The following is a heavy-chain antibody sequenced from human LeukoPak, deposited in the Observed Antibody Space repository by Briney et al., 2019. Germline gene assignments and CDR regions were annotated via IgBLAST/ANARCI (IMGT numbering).Heavy chain of an antibody. CDR3: AKDLSTGTTVFDYYYGMDV. J-gene: IGHJ6*02. V-gene: IGHV3-21*01. CDR1: GFTFSTYD. Sequence: GGSLRLSCAASGFTFSTYDMNWVRQAPGKGLEWVSSISSGSSYIYYADSVKGRFTISRDNAKNSLYLQMNSLRAEDTAVYYCAKDLSTGTTVFDYYYGMDVWGQGTTVTVSS. D-gene: IGHD1-7*01. CDR2: ISSGSSYI.